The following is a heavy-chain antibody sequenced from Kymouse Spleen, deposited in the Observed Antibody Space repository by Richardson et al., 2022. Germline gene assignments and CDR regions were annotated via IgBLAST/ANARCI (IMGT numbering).Heavy chain of an antibody. D-gene: IGHD5-12*01. V-gene: IGHV4-34*01. Sequence: QVQLQQWGAGLLKPSETLSLTCAVYGGSFSGYYWSWIRQPPGKGLEWIGEINHSGSTNYNPSLKSRVTISVDTSKNQFSLKLSSVTAADTAVYYCARGGVVATIIDYYYGMDVWGQGTTVTVSS. J-gene: IGHJ6*02. CDR1: GGSFSGYY. CDR3: ARGGVVATIIDYYYGMDV. CDR2: INHSGST.